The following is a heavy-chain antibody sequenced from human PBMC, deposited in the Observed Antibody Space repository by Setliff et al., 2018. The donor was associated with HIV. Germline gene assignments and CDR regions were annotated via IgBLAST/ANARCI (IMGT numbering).Heavy chain of an antibody. J-gene: IGHJ4*02. CDR1: GFTFGSQW. V-gene: IGHV3-74*01. Sequence: GGSLRLSCAASGFTFGSQWMHWVRQAPGKGLVWVSRISPDGSVINYAGSVRGRFTISRDNAKNTLYLQMNGLRAEDTAVYYCVRGIVGASVFNYWGQGTQVTVSS. CDR2: ISPDGSVI. D-gene: IGHD1-26*01. CDR3: VRGIVGASVFNY.